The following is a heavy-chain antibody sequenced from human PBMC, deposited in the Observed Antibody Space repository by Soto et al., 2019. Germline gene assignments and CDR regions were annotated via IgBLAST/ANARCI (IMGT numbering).Heavy chain of an antibody. CDR1: GFTFSSYG. J-gene: IGHJ6*03. V-gene: IGHV3-33*01. Sequence: GGSLRLSCAASGFTFSSYGMHWVRQAPGKGLEWVAVIWYDGSNKYYADSVKGRFTISRDNSKNTLYLQMNSLRAEDTAVYYCARAGEYYYYYYMDVWGKGTTVTVSS. CDR2: IWYDGSNK. CDR3: ARAGEYYYYYYMDV. D-gene: IGHD3-16*01.